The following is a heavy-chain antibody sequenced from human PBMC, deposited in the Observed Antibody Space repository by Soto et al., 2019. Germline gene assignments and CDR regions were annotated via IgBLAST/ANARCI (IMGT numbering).Heavy chain of an antibody. CDR1: GGSISSGDYY. D-gene: IGHD1-26*01. Sequence: SETLSLTCTVSGGSISSGDYYWSWMRQPPGKGLEWIAYIHYSGSTYYNPSLKSRVTISVDTSKNQFSLKLSSVTAADTAVYYCARSRYSGSYFFDYWGQGILVTVSS. V-gene: IGHV4-30-4*01. J-gene: IGHJ4*02. CDR3: ARSRYSGSYFFDY. CDR2: IHYSGST.